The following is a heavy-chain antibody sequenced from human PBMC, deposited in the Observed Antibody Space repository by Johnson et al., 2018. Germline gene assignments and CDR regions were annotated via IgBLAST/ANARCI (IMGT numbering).Heavy chain of an antibody. J-gene: IGHJ6*03. D-gene: IGHD1-1*01. V-gene: IGHV3-73*01. CDR3: SRDRVHDYYYFYMDV. CDR1: GFTFSDST. Sequence: VQLVESGGGLVQPGGSLKLSCAGFGFTFSDSTIHWVRQASGKGLEWVGRIRSKTYNYATAYAASVNGPLTISRDDSKNTTFLQINSLKAEDPAVYYFSRDRVHDYYYFYMDVWGKGTTVTVSS. CDR2: IRSKTYNYAT.